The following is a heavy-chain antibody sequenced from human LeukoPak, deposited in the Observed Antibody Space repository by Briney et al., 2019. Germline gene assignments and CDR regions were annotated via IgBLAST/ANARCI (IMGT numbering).Heavy chain of an antibody. D-gene: IGHD3-3*01. CDR1: GYTFTSYA. V-gene: IGHV1-3*01. CDR3: AREDYDFWSGYFN. CDR2: INAGNGNT. J-gene: IGHJ4*02. Sequence: ASVKVSCKASGYTFTSYAMHWVRQAPGQRLEWMGWINAGNGNTKYPQKFQGRVTITRDTSASTAYMELSSLRSEDTAVYYCAREDYDFWSGYFNWGQGTLVTVSS.